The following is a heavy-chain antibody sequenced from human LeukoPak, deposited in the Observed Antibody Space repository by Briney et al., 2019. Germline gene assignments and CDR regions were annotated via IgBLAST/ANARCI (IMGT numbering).Heavy chain of an antibody. CDR1: GGTFSSYA. V-gene: IGHV1-69*05. J-gene: IGHJ5*02. Sequence: SVKVSCKASGGTFSSYAISWVRQAPGQGLEWMGGIIPIFGTANYAQKFQGRATITTDESTSTAFMELSSLRSEDTRVYYCASGTMVRGVINNWFDPWGQGTLVTVSS. D-gene: IGHD3-10*01. CDR3: ASGTMVRGVINNWFDP. CDR2: IIPIFGTA.